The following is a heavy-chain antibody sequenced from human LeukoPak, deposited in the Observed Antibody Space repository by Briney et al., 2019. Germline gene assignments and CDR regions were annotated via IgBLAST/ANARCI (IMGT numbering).Heavy chain of an antibody. V-gene: IGHV1-8*03. CDR2: MNPNSGNT. Sequence: GASVKVSCKASGYTSTSYDINWVRQATGQGLEWMGWMNPNSGNTGYAQKFQGRVTITRNTSISTAYMELSSLRSEDTAVYYCARDTSGPLNYLDFWGQGTLVTVSS. J-gene: IGHJ4*02. CDR3: ARDTSGPLNYLDF. D-gene: IGHD3-10*01. CDR1: GYTSTSYD.